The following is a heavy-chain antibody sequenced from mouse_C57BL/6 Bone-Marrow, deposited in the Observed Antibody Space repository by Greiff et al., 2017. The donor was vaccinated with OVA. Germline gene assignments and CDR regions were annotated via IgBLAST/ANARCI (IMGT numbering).Heavy chain of an antibody. V-gene: IGHV5-9*01. CDR2: ISGGGGNT. CDR3: ARRTLLLWYFDV. Sequence: EVQGVESGGGLVKPGGSLKLSCAASGFTFSSYTMSWVRQTPEKRLEWVATISGGGGNTYYPDSVKGRFTISRDNAKNTLYLQMSSLRSEDTALYYCARRTLLLWYFDVWGTGTTVTVSS. D-gene: IGHD2-1*01. J-gene: IGHJ1*03. CDR1: GFTFSSYT.